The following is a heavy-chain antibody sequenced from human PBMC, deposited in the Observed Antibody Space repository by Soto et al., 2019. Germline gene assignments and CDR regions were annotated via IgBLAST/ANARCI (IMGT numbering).Heavy chain of an antibody. CDR2: TYYRSKWHY. V-gene: IGHV6-1*01. CDR3: ARVKQQLVFSAFDI. D-gene: IGHD6-13*01. J-gene: IGHJ3*02. Sequence: SQTLSLTCAISGDSVSTNSAAWNWIRQSPSRGLEWLGRTYYRSKWHYDYAVSVKSRITITPDTSTNQFSLQLNSVTPEDTAVYYCARVKQQLVFSAFDIWGQGTMVTVSS. CDR1: GDSVSTNSAA.